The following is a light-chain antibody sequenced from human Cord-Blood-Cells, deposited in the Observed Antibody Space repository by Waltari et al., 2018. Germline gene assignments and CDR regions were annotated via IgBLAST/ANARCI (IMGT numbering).Light chain of an antibody. CDR1: SSDVGRYNL. Sequence: QSALTPPAPVSGSPGQSITISCTGTSSDVGRYNLVSWYQQHPGKAPKLMIYEGSKRPSGVSNRFSGSKSGNTASLTISGLQAEDEADYYCCSYAGSSTFWVFGGGTKLTVL. J-gene: IGLJ3*02. V-gene: IGLV2-23*03. CDR3: CSYAGSSTFWV. CDR2: EGS.